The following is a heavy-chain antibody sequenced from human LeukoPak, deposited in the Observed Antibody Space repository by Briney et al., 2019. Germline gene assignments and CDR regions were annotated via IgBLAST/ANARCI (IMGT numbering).Heavy chain of an antibody. D-gene: IGHD3-22*01. CDR2: INRSGSP. Sequence: SETLSLTCTVSGGSISSGGSYWSWIRQPAGKGLEWIGLINRSGSPNYNPSLKSRVTISVDTSKNQFSLKLNSVTAADTAMYYCARAFDSSGYPRGYYYYMDVWGKGTTVTVSS. CDR1: GGSISSGGSY. CDR3: ARAFDSSGYPRGYYYYMDV. J-gene: IGHJ6*03. V-gene: IGHV4-61*02.